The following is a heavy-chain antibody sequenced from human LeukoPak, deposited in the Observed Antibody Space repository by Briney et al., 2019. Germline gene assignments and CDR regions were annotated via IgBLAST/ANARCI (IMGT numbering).Heavy chain of an antibody. D-gene: IGHD3-10*01. CDR3: ASTYGSGSYSLDY. Sequence: SETLSLTCAVSGGSISSGGYSWSWIRQPPGKGLEWIGYIYHSGSTYYNPSLKSRVTISVDTSKNQFSLKLSSVTAADTAVYYCASTYGSGSYSLDYWGQGTLVTVSS. CDR1: GGSISSGGYS. J-gene: IGHJ4*02. CDR2: IYHSGST. V-gene: IGHV4-30-2*01.